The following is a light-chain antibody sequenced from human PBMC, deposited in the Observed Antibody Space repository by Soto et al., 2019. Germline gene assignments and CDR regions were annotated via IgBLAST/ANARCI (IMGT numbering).Light chain of an antibody. CDR1: QNINSNF. V-gene: IGKV3-20*01. Sequence: EIVLTQSPGTLSLPPGERATLSCRTSQNINSNFLAWYQQIPGQAPRLLFYDASTRAAGVPDRFRGGGSGTDFTLTITRLEPEDFATYYCQHYGRSPLLYAFGQGTKVEVK. J-gene: IGKJ2*01. CDR2: DAS. CDR3: QHYGRSPLLYA.